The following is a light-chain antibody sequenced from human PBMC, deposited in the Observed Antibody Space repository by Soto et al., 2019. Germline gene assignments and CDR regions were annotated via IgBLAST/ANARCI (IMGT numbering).Light chain of an antibody. CDR2: WAS. Sequence: DIVMTQSPDSLAVSLGERATINCKSSQSVLYSSNNKNYLAWYQQKPGQPPKLLIYWASTRESGVPDRFSGSGSATDFTLTISSLQAEDVAVYYCQQYYRTPSLTFGPGTKVDVK. J-gene: IGKJ3*01. CDR3: QQYYRTPSLT. CDR1: QSVLYSSNNKNY. V-gene: IGKV4-1*01.